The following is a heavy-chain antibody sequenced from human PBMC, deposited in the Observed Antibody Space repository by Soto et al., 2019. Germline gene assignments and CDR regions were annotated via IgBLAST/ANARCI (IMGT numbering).Heavy chain of an antibody. CDR3: ARDTMSSSSPGFDY. CDR1: GGTFSSYA. J-gene: IGHJ4*02. Sequence: GASVKVSCKASGGTFSSYAISWVRQAPGQGLEWMGGIIPIFGTANYAQKFQGRVTITADESTSTAYMELSSLRSEDTAVYYCARDTMSSSSPGFDYWGQGTLVTVSS. CDR2: IIPIFGTA. V-gene: IGHV1-69*13. D-gene: IGHD6-6*01.